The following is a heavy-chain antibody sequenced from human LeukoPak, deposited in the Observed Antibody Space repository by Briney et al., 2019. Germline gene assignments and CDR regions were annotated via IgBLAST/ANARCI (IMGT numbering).Heavy chain of an antibody. CDR1: GFTFSSYA. D-gene: IGHD5-24*01. CDR2: ISSNGGST. J-gene: IGHJ4*02. Sequence: PGGSLRLSCSASGFTFSSYAMHWVRQAPGKGLEYVSAISSNGGSTYYADSVKGRFTISRDNSKNTLYLQMSSLRAEDTAVYYCVKGRWLYFFQYWGRGTLVTVSS. V-gene: IGHV3-64D*06. CDR3: VKGRWLYFFQY.